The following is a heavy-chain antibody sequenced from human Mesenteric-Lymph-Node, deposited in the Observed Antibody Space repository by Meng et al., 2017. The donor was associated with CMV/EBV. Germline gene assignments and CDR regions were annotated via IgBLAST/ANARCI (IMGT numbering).Heavy chain of an antibody. CDR2: IYSGGSST. CDR1: GFTFSSYA. CDR3: ARVYLSYFFDY. D-gene: IGHD5/OR15-5a*01. Sequence: GESLKISCAASGFTFSSYAMSWVRQAPGKGLEWVSVIYSGGSSTYYADSVKGRFTISRDNSKNTLYLQMNSLRAEDTALYFCARVYLSYFFDYWGQGTLVTVSS. V-gene: IGHV3-23*03. J-gene: IGHJ4*02.